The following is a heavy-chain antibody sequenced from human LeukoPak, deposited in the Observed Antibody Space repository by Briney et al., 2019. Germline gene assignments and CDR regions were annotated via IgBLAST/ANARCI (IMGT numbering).Heavy chain of an antibody. V-gene: IGHV1-2*06. CDR2: INPNSGGT. Sequence: ASVTVSCTASGYTFTGYYMHWVRQAPGQGLEWMGRINPNSGGTNYAQKFQGRVTMTRDTSISTAYMELSSLRSEDTAVFYCARISLGAIWGYYYGMDVWGQGTTVTVSS. J-gene: IGHJ6*02. D-gene: IGHD1-26*01. CDR3: ARISLGAIWGYYYGMDV. CDR1: GYTFTGYY.